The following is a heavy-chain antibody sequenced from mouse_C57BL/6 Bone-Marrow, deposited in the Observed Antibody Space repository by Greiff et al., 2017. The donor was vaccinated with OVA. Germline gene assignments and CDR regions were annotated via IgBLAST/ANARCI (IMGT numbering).Heavy chain of an antibody. CDR2: IYPGDGDT. CDR1: GYAFSSSW. Sequence: VKLMESGPELVKPGASVKISCKASGYAFSSSWMNWVKQRPGKGLEWIGRIYPGDGDTNYNGKFKGKATLTADKSSSTAYMQLSSLTSEDSAVYFCARGLYDGYWAWFAYWGQGTLVTVSA. V-gene: IGHV1-82*01. CDR3: ARGLYDGYWAWFAY. D-gene: IGHD2-3*01. J-gene: IGHJ3*01.